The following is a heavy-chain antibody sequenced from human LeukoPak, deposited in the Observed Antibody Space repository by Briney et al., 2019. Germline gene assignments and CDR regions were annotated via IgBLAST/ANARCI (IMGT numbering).Heavy chain of an antibody. Sequence: GGSLRLSCAASGFTVSSNYMSWVRQAPGKGLEWVSVIYSGGSTYYADSVKGRFTISRDNSKNTLYLQMNSLRAEDTAVYYCAKYGTAMVTGKPYYFDYWGQGTLVTVST. J-gene: IGHJ4*02. CDR1: GFTVSSNY. CDR2: IYSGGST. CDR3: AKYGTAMVTGKPYYFDY. V-gene: IGHV3-53*01. D-gene: IGHD5-18*01.